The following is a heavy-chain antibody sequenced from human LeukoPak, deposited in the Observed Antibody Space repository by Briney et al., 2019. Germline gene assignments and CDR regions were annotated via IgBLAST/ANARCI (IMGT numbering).Heavy chain of an antibody. CDR2: IYYSGTT. CDR1: GGSISTYY. CDR3: ARGASGTLYDAFDI. Sequence: SETLSLTCTVSGGSISTYYWSWIRQPPGEGLEWIGSIYYSGTTNSNPSLKSRATISVDTSKNHLSLKVSSVTAADTAVYYCARGASGTLYDAFDIWGQGTMATVSS. V-gene: IGHV4-59*01. J-gene: IGHJ3*02. D-gene: IGHD1-26*01.